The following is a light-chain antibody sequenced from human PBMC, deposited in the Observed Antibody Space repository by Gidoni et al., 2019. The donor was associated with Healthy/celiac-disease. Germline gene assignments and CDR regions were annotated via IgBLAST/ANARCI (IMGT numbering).Light chain of an antibody. Sequence: EIQLTRSPSFLSASVGDRVTITCRDSKGISSYLAWYQQKPGTAPKLMIYAASTVQSGVPSRFSGSGSGTESILTISSLQHEDFATYYCQQINSYPFTFGQGTRLEIK. CDR1: KGISSY. CDR3: QQINSYPFT. V-gene: IGKV1-9*01. CDR2: AAS. J-gene: IGKJ5*01.